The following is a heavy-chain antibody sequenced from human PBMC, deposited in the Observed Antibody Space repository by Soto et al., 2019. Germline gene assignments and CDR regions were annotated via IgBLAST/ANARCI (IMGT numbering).Heavy chain of an antibody. J-gene: IGHJ6*02. D-gene: IGHD1-26*01. Sequence: GGSLRLSCAASGFTFSSYAMSWVRQAPGKGLEWVSAISGSGGSTYYADSVKGRFTISRANSKNTLYLQMNSLRAEDTAVYYCAKTKWELLRGGYYYGMDVWGQGTTVTVSS. CDR2: ISGSGGST. V-gene: IGHV3-23*01. CDR3: AKTKWELLRGGYYYGMDV. CDR1: GFTFSSYA.